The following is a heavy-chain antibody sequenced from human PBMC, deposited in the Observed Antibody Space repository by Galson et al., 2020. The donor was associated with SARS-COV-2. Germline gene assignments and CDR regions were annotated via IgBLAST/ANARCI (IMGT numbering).Heavy chain of an antibody. CDR1: GFTFSSYA. Sequence: GGSLRLSCAASGFTFSSYAMHWVRQAPGKGLECVAVISYDGSNKYYADSVKGRFTISRDNSKNTLYLQMNSLRAEDTAVYYCARSLSRSYYSAFDYWGQGTLVTVSS. CDR2: ISYDGSNK. CDR3: ARSLSRSYYSAFDY. J-gene: IGHJ4*02. V-gene: IGHV3-30*01. D-gene: IGHD1-26*01.